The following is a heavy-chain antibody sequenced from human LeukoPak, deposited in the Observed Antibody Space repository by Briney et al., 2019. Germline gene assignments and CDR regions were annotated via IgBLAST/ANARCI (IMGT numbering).Heavy chain of an antibody. D-gene: IGHD3-22*01. J-gene: IGHJ4*02. CDR1: GGSISSSSYY. V-gene: IGHV4-39*07. Sequence: SETLSLTCTVSGGSISSSSYYWGWIRQPPGKGLEWIGSIYYSGSTYYNPSLKSRVTISVATSKNQFSLKLSSVTAADTAVYYCARDSTGYYYGRHPSAFDYWGQGTLVTVSS. CDR3: ARDSTGYYYGRHPSAFDY. CDR2: IYYSGST.